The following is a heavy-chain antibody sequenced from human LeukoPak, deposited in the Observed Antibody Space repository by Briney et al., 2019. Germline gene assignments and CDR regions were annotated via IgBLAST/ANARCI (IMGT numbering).Heavy chain of an antibody. CDR1: GGSFSGYY. CDR2: INHSGST. CDR3: ARGNLAHDAFDI. J-gene: IGHJ3*02. V-gene: IGHV4-34*01. Sequence: PSETLSLTCAVYGGSFSGYYWSWIRQPPGKGLEWIGEINHSGSTNYNPSLKSRVTISVDTSKNQFSLKLSSVTAADTAVYYCARGNLAHDAFDIWGQGTMVTVSS.